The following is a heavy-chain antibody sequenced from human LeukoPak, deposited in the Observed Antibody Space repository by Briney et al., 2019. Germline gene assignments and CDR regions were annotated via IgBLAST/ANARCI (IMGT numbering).Heavy chain of an antibody. CDR1: GDSISSSTYY. V-gene: IGHV4-39*01. Sequence: SETLSLTCTVSGDSISSSTYYWGWIRQSPGKGLEWIGSIYYSGTTFYNPSLKSRVTTSVDTSKNQFSLKLSSVTAADTAVYYCARGRDYYYGMDVWGQGTTVTVSS. CDR2: IYYSGTT. J-gene: IGHJ6*02. CDR3: ARGRDYYYGMDV.